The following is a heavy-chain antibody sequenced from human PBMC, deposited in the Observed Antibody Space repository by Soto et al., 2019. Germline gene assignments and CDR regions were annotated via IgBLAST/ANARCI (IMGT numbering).Heavy chain of an antibody. J-gene: IGHJ4*02. V-gene: IGHV3-21*01. CDR3: ARDQPGYSYGYGLGY. Sequence: EAQLVESGGGLVKPGGSLGLSCAASGFTFSSYSMNWVRQAPGKGLEWVSSISSSSSYIYYADSVKGRFTISRDNAKNSLYLQMNSLRAEDTAVYYCARDQPGYSYGYGLGYWGQGTLVTVSS. D-gene: IGHD5-18*01. CDR1: GFTFSSYS. CDR2: ISSSSSYI.